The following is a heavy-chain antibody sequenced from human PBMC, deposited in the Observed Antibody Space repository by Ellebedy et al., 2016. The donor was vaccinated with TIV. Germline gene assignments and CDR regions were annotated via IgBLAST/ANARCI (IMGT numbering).Heavy chain of an antibody. CDR2: IYHNGST. V-gene: IGHV4-4*02. D-gene: IGHD2-21*02. J-gene: IGHJ6*02. Sequence: SETLSLXXAVSGGSISSSNWWSWVRQPPGKGLERIGEIYHNGSTNYNPSLKSRVTISVDKSKNQFSLKLSSVTAADTAVYYCARDDVVVVTAIRDYYYYYGMDVWGQGTTVTVSS. CDR3: ARDDVVVVTAIRDYYYYYGMDV. CDR1: GGSISSSNW.